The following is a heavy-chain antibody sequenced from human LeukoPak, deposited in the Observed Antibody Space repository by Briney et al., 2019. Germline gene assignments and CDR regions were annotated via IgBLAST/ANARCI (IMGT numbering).Heavy chain of an antibody. D-gene: IGHD2-8*02. CDR3: ATYRQVLLPFES. V-gene: IGHV3-23*01. J-gene: IGHJ4*02. CDR1: GFTFSTFA. Sequence: GGSLRLSCAASGFTFSTFAMIWVRQTPGKGLEWVSSIFPSGGEIHYADSVRGRFTISRDNSKSTLSLQMNSLRAEDTAIYYCATYRQVLLPFESWGQGTLVTVSS. CDR2: IFPSGGEI.